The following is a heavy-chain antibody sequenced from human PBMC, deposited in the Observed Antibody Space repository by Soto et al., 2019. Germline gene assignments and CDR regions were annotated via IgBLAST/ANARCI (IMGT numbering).Heavy chain of an antibody. V-gene: IGHV3-23*01. CDR2: ISGSGGST. J-gene: IGHJ6*02. Sequence: GGSLRLSCAASGFTCSSYAFSRVRQAPGKGLEWVSAISGSGGSTYYADSVKGRFTISRDNSKNTLYLQMNSLRAEDTAVYYCAKDTAAGSYYYYYGMDVWGQGTTVTVSS. D-gene: IGHD6-13*01. CDR1: GFTCSSYA. CDR3: AKDTAAGSYYYYYGMDV.